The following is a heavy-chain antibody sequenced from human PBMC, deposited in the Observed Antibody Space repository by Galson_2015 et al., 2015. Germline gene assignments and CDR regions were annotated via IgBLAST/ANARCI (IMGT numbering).Heavy chain of an antibody. D-gene: IGHD5-24*01. CDR2: ISGSGGTT. CDR3: AKGSAEMNTILDYHYYGIDV. Sequence: LRLSCAASGFTFSGYGMTWVRQAPGKGLEWVSFISGSGGTTYYADSVKGRFTISRDNSKNTLSLQMNSLRVEDTAIYYCAKGSAEMNTILDYHYYGIDVWGQGTTVIVSS. J-gene: IGHJ6*02. CDR1: GFTFSGYG. V-gene: IGHV3-23*01.